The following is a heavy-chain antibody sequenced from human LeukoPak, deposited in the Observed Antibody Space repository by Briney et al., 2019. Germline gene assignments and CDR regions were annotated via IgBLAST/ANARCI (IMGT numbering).Heavy chain of an antibody. CDR1: GYTFTGHY. D-gene: IGHD1-26*01. V-gene: IGHV1-2*02. J-gene: IGHJ4*02. CDR3: ARGYALYSGRYIDFDY. CDR2: INPNNGGT. Sequence: GASVKVPCKASGYTFTGHYMHWVRQAPGQGLEWMGWINPNNGGTNYALKFQGRVTMTRDTSISTAYMELSRLRSDDTAVYYCARGYALYSGRYIDFDYWGQGTLVTVSS.